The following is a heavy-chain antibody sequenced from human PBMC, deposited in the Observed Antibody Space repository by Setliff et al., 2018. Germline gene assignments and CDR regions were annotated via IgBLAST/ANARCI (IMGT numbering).Heavy chain of an antibody. Sequence: SETLSLTCTVSGGSTSSSSYYWGWIRQPPGKGLEWIGSIYYSGSTYYNPSLKSRVTISVDTSKNQFSLKLSSVTAADTAVYYCARLYIVVVVAATPAWFDPWGQGTLVTVSS. V-gene: IGHV4-39*07. CDR3: ARLYIVVVVAATPAWFDP. CDR1: GGSTSSSSYY. J-gene: IGHJ5*02. D-gene: IGHD2-15*01. CDR2: IYYSGST.